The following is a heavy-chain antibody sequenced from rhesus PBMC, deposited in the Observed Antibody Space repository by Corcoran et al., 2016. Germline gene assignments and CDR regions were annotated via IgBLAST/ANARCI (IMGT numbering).Heavy chain of an antibody. J-gene: IGHJ6*01. V-gene: IGHV4-173*01. D-gene: IGHD1-44*01. CDR2: ISGSGGST. Sequence: QLQLQESGPGLVKPSETLSLTCAVSGGSISSNYWSWIRQPPGKGLEWIGRISGSGGSTDYNPSLNSRGTISTDTYKNQFSLKLSSVTAADTAVYYCAREVGYGLDSWGQGVVVTVSS. CDR1: GGSISSNY. CDR3: AREVGYGLDS.